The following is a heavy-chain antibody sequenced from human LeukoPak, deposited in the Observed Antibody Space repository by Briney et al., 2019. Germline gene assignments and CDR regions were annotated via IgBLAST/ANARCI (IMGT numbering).Heavy chain of an antibody. Sequence: PGGSLRLSCEASGFSVGTKYMNWVRQAPGQGLELVSILYSGADTYYADSVKGRFTISRDSSKNTLFLHMNTLRAADTAIYYCARVGDHYHWYFDLWGRGTRVSVSS. CDR3: ARVGDHYHWYFDL. J-gene: IGHJ2*01. D-gene: IGHD3-10*01. CDR2: LYSGADT. CDR1: GFSVGTKY. V-gene: IGHV3-53*01.